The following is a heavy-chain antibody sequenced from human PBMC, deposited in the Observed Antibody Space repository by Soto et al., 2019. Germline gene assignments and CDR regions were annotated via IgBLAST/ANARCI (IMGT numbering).Heavy chain of an antibody. CDR1: GGSLSGYY. V-gene: IGHV4-34*01. J-gene: IGHJ6*02. CDR3: AREGEDASYGMDV. Sequence: SETLSLTCAVYGGSLSGYYWSWIRQPPGKGLEWIGEIGHSGSTIYNPSLKSRVTISVDKSKNQFSLKLSSVTAADTAVYYCAREGEDASYGMDVWGQGTTVTVSS. D-gene: IGHD2-21*01. CDR2: IGHSGST.